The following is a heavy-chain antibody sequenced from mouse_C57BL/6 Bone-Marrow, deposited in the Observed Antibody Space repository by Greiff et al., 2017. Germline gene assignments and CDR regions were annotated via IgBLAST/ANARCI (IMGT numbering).Heavy chain of an antibody. V-gene: IGHV1-31*01. CDR2: IYPYNGVS. D-gene: IGHD1-1*01. CDR1: GYSFTGYY. J-gene: IGHJ1*03. CDR3: ARDYGSPHWYFDV. Sequence: EVKVEESGPELVKPGASVKISRKASGYSFTGYYMHWVKQSHGNILDWIGYIYPYNGVSSYNQKFKGKATLTVDKSSSTAYMELRSLTSEDSAVYYCARDYGSPHWYFDVWGTGTTVTVSS.